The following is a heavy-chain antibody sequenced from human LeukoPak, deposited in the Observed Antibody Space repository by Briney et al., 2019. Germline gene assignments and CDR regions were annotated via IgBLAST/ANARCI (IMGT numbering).Heavy chain of an antibody. CDR1: GGTCSSYA. CDR3: ARVSGAAAGMGYYYMDV. V-gene: IGHV1-69*05. Sequence: SVKVSCKASGGTCSSYAISWVRQAPGQGLEWMGGIIPIFGTANYAQKFQGRVTITTDESTSTAYMELSSLRSEDTAVYYCARVSGAAAGMGYYYMDVWGKGTTVTVSS. J-gene: IGHJ6*03. CDR2: IIPIFGTA. D-gene: IGHD6-13*01.